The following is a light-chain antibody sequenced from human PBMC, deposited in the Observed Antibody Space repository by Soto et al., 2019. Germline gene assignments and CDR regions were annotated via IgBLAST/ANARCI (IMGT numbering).Light chain of an antibody. Sequence: QSALTQPPSASGSPGQSVTISCTGTSSDVGGYNYVSWYQQHPGKVPKLMVYEVNKRPSGVPDRVSGSKSGNTASLTVSGLQDEDEDDYYCTSYAGGNNVFGTGTKVTVL. CDR1: SSDVGGYNY. V-gene: IGLV2-8*01. CDR2: EVN. J-gene: IGLJ1*01. CDR3: TSYAGGNNV.